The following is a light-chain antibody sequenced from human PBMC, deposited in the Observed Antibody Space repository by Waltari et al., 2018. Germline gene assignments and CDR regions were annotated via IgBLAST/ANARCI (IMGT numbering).Light chain of an antibody. CDR3: QQYDGSAVT. CDR1: QSVTSIS. Sequence: IVLTQSPDTLSLSPGESATLSCRARQSVTSISLAWYQQKPGQAPRLLIYSTSSRATDFSDRFSGSGSGTDFTLTINRLEPEDSAVYHCQQYDGSAVTFGGGTRVEIK. CDR2: STS. V-gene: IGKV3-20*01. J-gene: IGKJ4*01.